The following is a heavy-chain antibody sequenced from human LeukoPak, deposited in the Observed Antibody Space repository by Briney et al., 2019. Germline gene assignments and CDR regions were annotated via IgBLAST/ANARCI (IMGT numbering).Heavy chain of an antibody. CDR1: GDSISIGDYR. D-gene: IGHD6-6*01. CDR3: ARASPGFQH. V-gene: IGHV4-30-4*01. J-gene: IGHJ1*01. CDR2: IYYIGTA. Sequence: SQTLSLTCSVSGDSISIGDYRWSWIRQSPGKGLEWIGYIYYIGTAYYNPSLRSRVALSADTFKNQFSLKLNSVTPEDTAVYYCARASPGFQHWGQGTLVTVSS.